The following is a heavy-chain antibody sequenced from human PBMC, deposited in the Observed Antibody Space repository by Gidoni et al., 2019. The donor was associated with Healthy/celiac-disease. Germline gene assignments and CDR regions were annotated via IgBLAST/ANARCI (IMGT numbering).Heavy chain of an antibody. CDR2: ISYDGSNK. CDR3: ARPPDRLDSLFDY. D-gene: IGHD2-2*03. CDR1: GFTFSSYA. J-gene: IGHJ4*02. V-gene: IGHV3-30*01. Sequence: QVQLVESGGGVVQPGRSLRLSCAASGFTFSSYAMHWVRQAPGKGLEWVAVISYDGSNKYYADSVKGRFTISRDNSKNTLYLQMNSLRAEDTAVYYCARPPDRLDSLFDYWGQGTLVTVSS.